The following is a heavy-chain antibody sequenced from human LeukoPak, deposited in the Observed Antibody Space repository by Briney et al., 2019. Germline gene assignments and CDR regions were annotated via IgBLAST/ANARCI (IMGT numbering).Heavy chain of an antibody. CDR2: INPNSGGT. CDR1: GYTFTGYY. V-gene: IGHV1-2*02. J-gene: IGHJ4*02. CDR3: ARDLGTGSSIAALYYFDY. Sequence: ASVKVSCKASGYTFTGYYMHWVRQAPGQGLEWMGWINPNSGGTNYAQKFQGRVTMTRDTSISTAYMELSRLRSDDTAVYHCARDLGTGSSIAALYYFDYWGQGTLVTVPS. D-gene: IGHD6-6*01.